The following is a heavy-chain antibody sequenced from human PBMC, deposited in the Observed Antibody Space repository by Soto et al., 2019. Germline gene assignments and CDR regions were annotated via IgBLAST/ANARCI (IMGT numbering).Heavy chain of an antibody. J-gene: IGHJ3*01. V-gene: IGHV3-33*01. CDR1: GFSFRTYG. CDR2: ISPK. CDR3: ARDDAFGNENAFDL. Sequence: QVQLVESGGGLVQPGTSLRLSCAVSGFSFRTYGFHWVRQPPGKGLEWVAVISPKGHSDSVEGRFTISRDNPKDTLYLQMHNLRAEATAVYYCARDDAFGNENAFDLWGQGTMVTVSS. D-gene: IGHD1-1*01.